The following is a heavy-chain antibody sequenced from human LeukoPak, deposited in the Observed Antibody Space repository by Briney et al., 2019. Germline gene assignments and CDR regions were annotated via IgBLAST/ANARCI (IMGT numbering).Heavy chain of an antibody. CDR1: GGSIRSYD. V-gene: IGHV4-59*01. CDR2: IYYSGST. Sequence: SETLSLTCTASGGSIRSYDWSWIRQPPGKRLEWIGYIYYSGSTNYNPSLKSRVTISVDTSKNQISLKLSSVTAADTAVYYCARDHTYYYDGSGYYENRFDPWSQGTLVTVSS. D-gene: IGHD3-22*01. J-gene: IGHJ5*02. CDR3: ARDHTYYYDGSGYYENRFDP.